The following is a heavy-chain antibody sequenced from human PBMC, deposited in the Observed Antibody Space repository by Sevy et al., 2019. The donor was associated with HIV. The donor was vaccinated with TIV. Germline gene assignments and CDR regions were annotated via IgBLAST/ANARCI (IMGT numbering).Heavy chain of an antibody. D-gene: IGHD6-6*01. CDR3: ARVKSIAARSYEY. CDR2: IIPIFGTA. Sequence: ASVKVSCKASGGTFSSYAISWVRQAPGQGLEWMGGIIPIFGTANYAQKFQGRVTITADESTSTAYMELSSLRSEDTAVSYCARVKSIAARSYEYWGQGTLVTVSS. J-gene: IGHJ4*02. CDR1: GGTFSSYA. V-gene: IGHV1-69*13.